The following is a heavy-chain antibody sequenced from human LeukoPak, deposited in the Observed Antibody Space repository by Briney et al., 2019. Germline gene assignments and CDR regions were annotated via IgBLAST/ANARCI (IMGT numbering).Heavy chain of an antibody. V-gene: IGHV3-48*03. Sequence: TGGSLRLSCAASGFTFSSYEMNWVRQAPGKGLERVSYISSSGSTIYYADSVKGRFTISRDNSKNTLYLQMNSLRAEDTAVYYCAKTVTKYYFDYWGQGTLVTVSS. D-gene: IGHD4-17*01. CDR1: GFTFSSYE. CDR3: AKTVTKYYFDY. J-gene: IGHJ4*02. CDR2: ISSSGSTI.